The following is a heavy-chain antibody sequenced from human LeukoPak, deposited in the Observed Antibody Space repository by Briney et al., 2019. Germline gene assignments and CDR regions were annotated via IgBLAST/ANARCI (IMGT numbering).Heavy chain of an antibody. CDR2: IFPGDSDI. CDR1: GYTFISYW. D-gene: IGHD4-17*01. V-gene: IGHV5-51*01. CDR3: TRPTLDLGDPIDY. J-gene: IGHJ4*02. Sequence: KHRESLQISCLGSGYTFISYWIGGVRQMPGKGLEWMGIIFPGDSDIRYSPSFQGQVTISADKSMSTAYLQWSSLKPSDTAIYYCTRPTLDLGDPIDYWGEGTLVTVSS.